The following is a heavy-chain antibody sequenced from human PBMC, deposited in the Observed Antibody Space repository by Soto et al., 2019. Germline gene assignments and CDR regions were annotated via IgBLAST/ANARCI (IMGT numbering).Heavy chain of an antibody. V-gene: IGHV1-69*01. J-gene: IGHJ6*02. D-gene: IGHD6-13*01. Sequence: QVQLVQSGAEVKKPGSSVKVSCKASGGTFSSYAISWVRQAPGQGLEWMGGIIPIFGTANYAQKFQGRVTITADESTSTAYMELSSLRSEDTAVYYCATSSSWYKYYYYYYGMDVWGQGTTVTVSS. CDR2: IIPIFGTA. CDR1: GGTFSSYA. CDR3: ATSSSWYKYYYYYYGMDV.